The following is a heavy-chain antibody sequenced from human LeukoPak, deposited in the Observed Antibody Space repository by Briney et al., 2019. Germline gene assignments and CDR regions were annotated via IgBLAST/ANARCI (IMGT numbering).Heavy chain of an antibody. CDR3: ASGYCSSTSCYAGLYYYYGMDV. CDR2: IYSGGST. V-gene: IGHV3-53*01. J-gene: IGHJ6*02. D-gene: IGHD2-2*03. CDR1: GFTVSSNY. Sequence: GGSLRLSCAASGFTVSSNYMSWVRQAPGKGLKWVSVIYSGGSTYYADSVKGRFTISRDNSKNTLYLQMNSLRAEDTAVYYCASGYCSSTSCYAGLYYYYGMDVWGQGTTVTVSS.